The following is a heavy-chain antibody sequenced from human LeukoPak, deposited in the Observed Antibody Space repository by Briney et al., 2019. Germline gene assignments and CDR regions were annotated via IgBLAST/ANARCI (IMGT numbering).Heavy chain of an antibody. CDR3: ARGSSTKKGFDY. D-gene: IGHD1-1*01. CDR1: GFTVSTNC. J-gene: IGHJ4*02. V-gene: IGHV3-53*01. CDR2: IYSGGTT. Sequence: GGSLRLSCAASGFTVSTNCMTWVRQAPGKGLEWVSTIYSGGTTYYADSVKGRFTISRDNAKNSLYLQMNSLRAEDTAVYYCARGSSTKKGFDYWGQGTLVTVSS.